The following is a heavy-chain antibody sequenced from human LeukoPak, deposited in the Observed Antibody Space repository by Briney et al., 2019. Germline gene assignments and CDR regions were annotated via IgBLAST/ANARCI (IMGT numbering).Heavy chain of an antibody. CDR3: ARGSTTVAGSDYLDS. D-gene: IGHD6-19*01. V-gene: IGHV3-72*01. Sequence: GGGLRLSCAASGFTFIDHFMDWVRQAPGRGGEWVGRIRKRPNSYNTEYAACVQGRFAISRDDSKTSLYLQMNSIKTEDTAVYRCARGSTTVAGSDYLDSWGQGTQVTISS. CDR1: GFTFIDHF. J-gene: IGHJ4*02. CDR2: IRKRPNSYNT.